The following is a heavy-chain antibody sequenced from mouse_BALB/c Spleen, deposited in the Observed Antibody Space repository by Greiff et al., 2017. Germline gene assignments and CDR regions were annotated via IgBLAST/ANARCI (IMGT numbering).Heavy chain of an antibody. CDR2: IDPENGNT. V-gene: IGHV14-1*02. Sequence: EVQLQQSGAELVRPGALVKLSCKASGFNIKDYYMHWVKQRPEQGLEWIGWIDPENGNTIYDPKFQGKASITADTSSNTAYLQLSSLTSEDTAVYYCARWDYGNYVPDYWGQGTTLTVSS. D-gene: IGHD2-1*01. CDR3: ARWDYGNYVPDY. CDR1: GFNIKDYY. J-gene: IGHJ2*01.